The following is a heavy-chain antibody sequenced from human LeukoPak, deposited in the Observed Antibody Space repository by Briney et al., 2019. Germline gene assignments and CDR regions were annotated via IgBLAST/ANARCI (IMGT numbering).Heavy chain of an antibody. CDR2: IIPILGIA. V-gene: IGHV1-69*04. D-gene: IGHD6-19*01. J-gene: IGHJ4*02. CDR3: ARELRYSSGWYFDY. Sequence: SVKVSCKASGGTFSSYAISWVRRAPGQGLEWMGRIIPILGIANYAQKFQGRVTITADKSTSTAYMELSSLRSEDTAVYYCARELRYSSGWYFDYWGQGTLVTVSS. CDR1: GGTFSSYA.